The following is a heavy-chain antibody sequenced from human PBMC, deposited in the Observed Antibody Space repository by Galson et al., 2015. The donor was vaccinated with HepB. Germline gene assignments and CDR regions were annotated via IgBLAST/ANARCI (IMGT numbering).Heavy chain of an antibody. J-gene: IGHJ4*02. CDR2: IYYSGST. Sequence: ETLSLTCTVSGGSISSYYWSWIRQPPGKGLEWIGYIYYSGSTNYNPSLKSRVTISVDTSKNQFSLKLSSVTAADTAVYYCARGDYYGSGSRVRGAANDYWGQGTLVTVSS. CDR1: GGSISSYY. V-gene: IGHV4-59*01. CDR3: ARGDYYGSGSRVRGAANDY. D-gene: IGHD3-10*01.